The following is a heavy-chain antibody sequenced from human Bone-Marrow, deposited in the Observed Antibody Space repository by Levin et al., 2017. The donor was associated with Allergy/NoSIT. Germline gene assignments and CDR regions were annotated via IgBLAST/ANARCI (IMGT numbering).Heavy chain of an antibody. Sequence: PSETLSLTCNVSGGSVSSGDYYWSWIRQPPGKGLEWIAYMYYNGGTSYNPSLKSRVTISVEASKNQISLNLSSVTAADTAVYYCARVNPNEAPDSYYYSYAIDVWGQGTTVTVSS. D-gene: IGHD2-21*01. CDR3: ARVNPNEAPDSYYYSYAIDV. CDR1: GGSVSSGDYY. V-gene: IGHV4-61*08. CDR2: MYYNGGT. J-gene: IGHJ6*02.